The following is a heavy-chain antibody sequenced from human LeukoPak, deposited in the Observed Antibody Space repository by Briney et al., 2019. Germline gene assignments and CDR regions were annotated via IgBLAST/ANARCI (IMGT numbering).Heavy chain of an antibody. Sequence: GASVKVSCKAFGYTFTGYYMHWVRQAPGQGLEWMGRINPNTGGPNYAQKFQGRVTMTRDTSISTAYMELSRLTSDDTAVYYCARVPTYCGGDCYDYWGQGTLVTVSS. CDR1: GYTFTGYY. J-gene: IGHJ4*02. V-gene: IGHV1-2*06. CDR3: ARVPTYCGGDCYDY. CDR2: INPNTGGP. D-gene: IGHD2-21*01.